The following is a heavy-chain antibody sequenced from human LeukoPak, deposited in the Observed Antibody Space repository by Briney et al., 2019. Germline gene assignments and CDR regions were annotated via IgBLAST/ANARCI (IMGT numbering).Heavy chain of an antibody. CDR2: IWYDGSNK. V-gene: IGHV3-33*01. CDR1: GFTFTSYG. Sequence: GGSLRLSCAASGFTFTSYGMHWVRQAPGKGPEWVAVIWYDGSNKYYVDSVKGRFTISRDNSKNTLYLQMNSLRAEDTAVYYCARGGSGYDFDFWGQGTLVTVSS. J-gene: IGHJ4*02. D-gene: IGHD5-12*01. CDR3: ARGGSGYDFDF.